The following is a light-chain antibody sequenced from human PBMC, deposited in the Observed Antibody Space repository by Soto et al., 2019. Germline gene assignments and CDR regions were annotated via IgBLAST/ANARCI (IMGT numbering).Light chain of an antibody. CDR1: SSNIGAGYD. Sequence: QSVLTQPPSVSGAPGQRVTISCTGSSSNIGAGYDVHWYQQLPGTAPKLLIYNDNNRPSGVPDRFSGSKSGTSASLAITGLQTEDEADYYCQSYDTSLSASVFGGGPKLTVL. V-gene: IGLV1-40*01. CDR3: QSYDTSLSASV. CDR2: NDN. J-gene: IGLJ2*01.